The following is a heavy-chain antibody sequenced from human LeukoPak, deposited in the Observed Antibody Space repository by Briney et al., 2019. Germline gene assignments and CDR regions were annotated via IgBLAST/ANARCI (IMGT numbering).Heavy chain of an antibody. Sequence: GGSLRLSCAASGFTFSSYAMSWVRQAPGKGLEWVSAISGSGGSTYYADSVKGRFTISRDNSKNTLYPQMNSLRAEDTAVYYCAKAKRMGTMIVVVITRIGGRGDAFDIWGQGTMVTVSS. CDR2: ISGSGGST. CDR1: GFTFSSYA. V-gene: IGHV3-23*01. CDR3: AKAKRMGTMIVVVITRIGGRGDAFDI. D-gene: IGHD3-22*01. J-gene: IGHJ3*02.